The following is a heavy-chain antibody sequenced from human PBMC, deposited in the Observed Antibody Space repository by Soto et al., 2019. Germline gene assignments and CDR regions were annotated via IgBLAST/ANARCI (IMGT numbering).Heavy chain of an antibody. CDR1: GYTLTELS. Sequence: ASVKVSCKVSGYTLTELSMHWVRQAPGKGLEWMGGFDPEDGETIYAQKFQGRVTMTEDTSTDTAYMELSSLRSEDTAVYYCATRSYYYYDSSGYYYGYFDYWGQGTLVTFSS. V-gene: IGHV1-24*01. CDR3: ATRSYYYYDSSGYYYGYFDY. J-gene: IGHJ4*02. CDR2: FDPEDGET. D-gene: IGHD3-22*01.